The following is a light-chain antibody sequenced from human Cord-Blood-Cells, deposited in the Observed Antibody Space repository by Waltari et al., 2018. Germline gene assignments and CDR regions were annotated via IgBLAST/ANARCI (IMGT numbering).Light chain of an antibody. CDR2: YAS. CDR1: QSVSSY. V-gene: IGKV3-11*01. CDR3: QQRSNWPPLT. Sequence: EIVLTQSPATLSLSPGERATLSCRASQSVSSYLAWYQQKPGQAPRPLIYYASNSATGIPARFSGSGSGTDFTLTISSLEPEDFAVYYCQQRSNWPPLTFGGGTKVEIK. J-gene: IGKJ4*01.